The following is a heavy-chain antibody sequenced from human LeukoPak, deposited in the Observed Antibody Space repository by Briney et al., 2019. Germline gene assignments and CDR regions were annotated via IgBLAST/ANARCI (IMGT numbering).Heavy chain of an antibody. CDR2: IYYSGST. CDR1: GGSISSYY. V-gene: IGHV4-59*01. J-gene: IGHJ4*02. CDR3: ASYGDYSIDY. Sequence: PSETLSLTCTVSGGSISSYYWSWIRQPPGKGLEWIGYIYYSGSTNYNPSLKSRVTISVDTSKNQFSLKLSSVTAADTAVYYCASYGDYSIDYWGQGTLVTVSS. D-gene: IGHD4-17*01.